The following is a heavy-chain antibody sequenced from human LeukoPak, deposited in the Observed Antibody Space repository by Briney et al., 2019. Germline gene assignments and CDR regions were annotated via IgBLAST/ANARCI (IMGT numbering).Heavy chain of an antibody. J-gene: IGHJ4*02. D-gene: IGHD3-3*01. Sequence: GASVKVSCKASGYTFTSYYMHWVRQAPGQGLEWMGIINPSGGSTSYAQKFQGRVTMTRDMSTSTVYMELSSLRSEDTAVYYCARGEAYYDFWSNTDYWGQGTLVTVSS. CDR1: GYTFTSYY. CDR2: INPSGGST. V-gene: IGHV1-46*01. CDR3: ARGEAYYDFWSNTDY.